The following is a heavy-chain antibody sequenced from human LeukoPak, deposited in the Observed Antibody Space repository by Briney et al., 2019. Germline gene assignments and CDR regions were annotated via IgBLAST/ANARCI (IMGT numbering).Heavy chain of an antibody. CDR1: GFTFSNYG. CDR2: ISSDGNNK. J-gene: IGHJ6*02. CDR3: GRGIIGYGMDV. V-gene: IGHV3-30*03. Sequence: GGSLRLSCAASGFTFSNYGMHWVRQAPGKGLEWVAIISSDGNNKYYLDSVKGRFTISRDNSKNTLYLQMNSLRAEDTAVYHCGRGIIGYGMDVWGQGTTVAVSS. D-gene: IGHD3-16*02.